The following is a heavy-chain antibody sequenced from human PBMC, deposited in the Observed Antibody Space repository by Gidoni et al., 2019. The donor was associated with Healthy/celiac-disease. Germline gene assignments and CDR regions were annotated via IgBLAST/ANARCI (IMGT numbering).Heavy chain of an antibody. D-gene: IGHD3-22*01. Sequence: VQLVQSGAEVKQPCESLRISCKGSGYSFTSYWISCVRQMPGKGLEWMGRIVPSDSDTNDSPTFQGHVTISADKSISTAYLQWSSLKASDTAMYYCARQYDYYDSSGYHIRYFDYWGQGTLVTVSS. CDR2: IVPSDSDT. CDR3: ARQYDYYDSSGYHIRYFDY. CDR1: GYSFTSYW. J-gene: IGHJ4*02. V-gene: IGHV5-10-1*03.